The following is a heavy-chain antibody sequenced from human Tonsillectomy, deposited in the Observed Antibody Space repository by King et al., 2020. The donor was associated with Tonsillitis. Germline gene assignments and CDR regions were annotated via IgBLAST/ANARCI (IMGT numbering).Heavy chain of an antibody. D-gene: IGHD1-26*01. CDR3: ATAPSNSGNFNY. V-gene: IGHV1-2*02. CDR2: INPHSGAT. Sequence: VQLVESGAEVKKPGASVKVSCKASGYTFTGYFIHWVRQAPGQRLEWMGWINPHSGATKYAQKFQGRVIMTRDTSISRAYMELSRLSPDDMAVYYCATAPSNSGNFNYWGQGTLVTVSS. CDR1: GYTFTGYF. J-gene: IGHJ4*02.